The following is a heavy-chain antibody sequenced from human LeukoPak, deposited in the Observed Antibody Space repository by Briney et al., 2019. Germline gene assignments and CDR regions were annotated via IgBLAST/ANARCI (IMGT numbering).Heavy chain of an antibody. D-gene: IGHD6-13*01. CDR1: GFTFSSYG. V-gene: IGHV3-30*02. J-gene: IGHJ4*02. Sequence: PGGSLRLSCAASGFTFSSYGMHCVRQAPGKGLEWVAFIRYDGSNKYYADSVKGRLTISRDNSKNTLYLQMNSLRAEDTAVYYCVSDSSSWSYYFDYWGQGTLVTVSS. CDR3: VSDSSSWSYYFDY. CDR2: IRYDGSNK.